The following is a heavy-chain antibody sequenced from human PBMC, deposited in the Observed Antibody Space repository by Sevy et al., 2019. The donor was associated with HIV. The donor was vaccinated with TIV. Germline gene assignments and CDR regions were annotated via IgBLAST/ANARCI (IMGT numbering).Heavy chain of an antibody. V-gene: IGHV4-59*01. J-gene: IGHJ5*02. CDR1: GGSISSYY. Sequence: SETLSLTCTVSGGSISSYYWSWIQQPPGKGLEWIGYIYYTGSTDYNPSLKSRVTISVDTSETQFSLKLSSVTAADTAVYYCARVGSDRELDHWGQGTLVTVSS. CDR3: ARVGSDRELDH. D-gene: IGHD1-26*01. CDR2: IYYTGST.